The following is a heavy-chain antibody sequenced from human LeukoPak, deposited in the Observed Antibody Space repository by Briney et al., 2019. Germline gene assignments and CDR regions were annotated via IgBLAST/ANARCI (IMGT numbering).Heavy chain of an antibody. CDR1: GDSVSSNSAA. D-gene: IGHD3-22*01. J-gene: IGHJ4*02. Sequence: SQTLSLTCAISGDSVSSNSAAWNWIRQSPSRGLEWLGRTYYRSKWYNDYAVSVKSRITINPDTSKNQFSLKLSSVTAADTAVYYCARVGPGWLSTDYWGQGALVTVSS. CDR3: ARVGPGWLSTDY. CDR2: TYYRSKWYN. V-gene: IGHV6-1*01.